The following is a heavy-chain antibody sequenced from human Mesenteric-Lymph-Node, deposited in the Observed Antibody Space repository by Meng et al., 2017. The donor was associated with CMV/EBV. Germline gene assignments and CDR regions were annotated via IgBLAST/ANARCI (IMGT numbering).Heavy chain of an antibody. CDR2: ISTSSSFT. Sequence: GESLKISCAASGFTLSTYSINWVRQAPGKGLEWVSCISTSSSFTYYADSVKGRFTISRDNAKNSLYLQMNSLRAEDTAVYYCARDPNYFDCWGQGTLVTVSS. J-gene: IGHJ4*02. CDR3: ARDPNYFDC. CDR1: GFTLSTYS. V-gene: IGHV3-21*01.